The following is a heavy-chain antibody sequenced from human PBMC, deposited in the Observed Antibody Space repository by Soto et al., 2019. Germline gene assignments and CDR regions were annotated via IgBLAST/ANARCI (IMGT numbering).Heavy chain of an antibody. J-gene: IGHJ4*02. CDR3: ARDSILHCGGDCKFPRAIDY. D-gene: IGHD2-21*02. CDR1: VFTFSSYS. Sequence: GGSLRLSCAASVFTFSSYSMNWVRQAPGKGLEWVSSISSSSSYIYYADSVKGRFTISKDNAKNSLYLQMSSLRSEDTAVYYCARDSILHCGGDCKFPRAIDYWGQGTLVTVSS. CDR2: ISSSSSYI. V-gene: IGHV3-21*04.